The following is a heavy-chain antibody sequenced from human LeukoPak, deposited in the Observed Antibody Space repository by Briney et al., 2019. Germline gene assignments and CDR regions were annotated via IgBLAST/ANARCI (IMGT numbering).Heavy chain of an antibody. J-gene: IGHJ3*02. CDR3: ARGAMQLVRDDAFDI. Sequence: ASVKVSCKASGYTFTSYYMHWVRQAPGQGLEWMGIINPSGGSTSYAQKFQGRVTMTRDTSKNQFSLKLSSVTAADTAVYYCARGAMQLVRDDAFDIWGQGTMVTVSS. CDR2: INPSGGST. CDR1: GYTFTSYY. D-gene: IGHD6-13*01. V-gene: IGHV1-46*01.